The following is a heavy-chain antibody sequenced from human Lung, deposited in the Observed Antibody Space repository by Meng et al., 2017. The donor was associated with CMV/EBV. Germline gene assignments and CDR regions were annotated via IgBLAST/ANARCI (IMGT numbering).Heavy chain of an antibody. D-gene: IGHD3-22*01. CDR3: ARVYYDTSGSSHYFDF. Sequence: ASVKVSXKASGYTFTGFYMHWVRQAPGQGLEWMGWINPYTGGTNYPQKFQGRVTITRDTSISTAYMDLSRLRSDDTAVYYCARVYYDTSGSSHYFDFWGQGTLVTVSS. J-gene: IGHJ4*02. CDR2: INPYTGGT. CDR1: GYTFTGFY. V-gene: IGHV1-2*02.